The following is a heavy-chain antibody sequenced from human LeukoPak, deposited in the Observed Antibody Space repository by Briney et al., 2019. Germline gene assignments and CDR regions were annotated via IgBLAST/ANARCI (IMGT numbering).Heavy chain of an antibody. V-gene: IGHV5-51*01. Sequence: GESLKISCKGSGYSFTSYWIGLVRQMPGQGLEWMGINYPGDSDTRYSPSFQGQVTISAEKSISTAYLQWSSLKASDTAMYYCAIPPDYYGMDVWGQGTTVTVSS. J-gene: IGHJ6*02. CDR2: NYPGDSDT. CDR3: AIPPDYYGMDV. CDR1: GYSFTSYW.